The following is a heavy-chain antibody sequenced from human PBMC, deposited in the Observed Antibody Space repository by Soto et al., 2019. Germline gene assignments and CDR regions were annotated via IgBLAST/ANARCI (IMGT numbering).Heavy chain of an antibody. CDR2: INHSGSI. CDR3: ASGRYDSVNWSGKYGMDV. D-gene: IGHD3-10*01. J-gene: IGHJ6*02. Sequence: SETLSLTCAVYGGSFSGYYWSWIRQPPGKGLEWIGEINHSGSISYNPSLKSRVTISVDTSKIQFSLKLSSVTAADSAVYYCASGRYDSVNWSGKYGMDVWGQGTTVTVSS. V-gene: IGHV4-34*01. CDR1: GGSFSGYY.